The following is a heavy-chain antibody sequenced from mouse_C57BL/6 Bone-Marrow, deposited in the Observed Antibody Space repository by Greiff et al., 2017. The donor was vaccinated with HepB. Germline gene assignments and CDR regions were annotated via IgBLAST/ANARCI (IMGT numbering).Heavy chain of an antibody. V-gene: IGHV3-6*01. CDR2: ISYDGSN. Sequence: ESGPGLVKPSQSLSLTCSVTGYSITSGYYWNWIRQFPGNKLEWMGYISYDGSNNYNPSLKNRISITRDTSTNQFFLKLNSVTTEDTSTYDGAREDYSNYVDYWGQGTTLTVSS. CDR1: GYSITSGYY. D-gene: IGHD2-5*01. J-gene: IGHJ2*01. CDR3: AREDYSNYVDY.